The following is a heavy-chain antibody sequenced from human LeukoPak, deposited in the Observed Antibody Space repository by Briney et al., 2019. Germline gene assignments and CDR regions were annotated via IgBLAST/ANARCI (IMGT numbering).Heavy chain of an antibody. CDR1: GASIRGSITSGTYY. J-gene: IGHJ4*02. CDR3: ARDSSGWPSLDH. Sequence: SQTLSLTCTVSGASIRGSITSGTYYWNWIRQPAGKGLEWIGRIYSDGSTSYNPSLKSRITMSLDTSKNQFSLKLNSMTAADTAVYYCARDSSGWPSLDHWGQGTLVTVSS. D-gene: IGHD6-19*01. V-gene: IGHV4-61*02. CDR2: IYSDGST.